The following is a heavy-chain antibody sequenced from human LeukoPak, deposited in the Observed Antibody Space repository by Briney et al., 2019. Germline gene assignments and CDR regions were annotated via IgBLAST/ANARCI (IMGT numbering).Heavy chain of an antibody. J-gene: IGHJ4*02. Sequence: PSETLSPTCTVSGGSNSNYYWSWIRQPPGKGLEWIAYIYYGGSTKYNPSLKSRVSISIDTSENQFSLRLSSVTAADTAVYYCARVGSGSYYNLDYWGQGTLVTVSS. CDR2: IYYGGST. D-gene: IGHD3-10*01. V-gene: IGHV4-59*01. CDR3: ARVGSGSYYNLDY. CDR1: GGSNSNYY.